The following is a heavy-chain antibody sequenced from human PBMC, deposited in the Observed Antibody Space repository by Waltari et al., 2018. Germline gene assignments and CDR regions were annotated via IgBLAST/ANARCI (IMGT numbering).Heavy chain of an antibody. Sequence: QVQLQESGTGLVKPSETLSLTCAVSGYSISSGYYWGWIRQPPGKGLEWIGSIYHSGSTYYNPSLKSRVTISVDTSKNQFSLKLSSVTAADTAVYYCARQSSSSWMGGDYWGQGTLVTVSS. J-gene: IGHJ4*02. V-gene: IGHV4-38-2*01. D-gene: IGHD6-13*01. CDR1: GYSISSGYY. CDR2: IYHSGST. CDR3: ARQSSSSWMGGDY.